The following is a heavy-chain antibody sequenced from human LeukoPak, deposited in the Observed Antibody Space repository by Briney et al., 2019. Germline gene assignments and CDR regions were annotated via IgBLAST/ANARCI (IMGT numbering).Heavy chain of an antibody. CDR3: ARRGPYSYGRIDY. CDR2: IYYSGST. CDR1: GGSISSYY. V-gene: IGHV4-59*01. Sequence: SETLSLTCTVSGGSISSYYWSWIRQPPGKGLEWIGYIYYSGSTNYNPSLKSRVTISVDTSKNQFSLKLSSVTAADTAVYYCARRGPYSYGRIDYWGQGTLVTVSS. J-gene: IGHJ4*02. D-gene: IGHD5-18*01.